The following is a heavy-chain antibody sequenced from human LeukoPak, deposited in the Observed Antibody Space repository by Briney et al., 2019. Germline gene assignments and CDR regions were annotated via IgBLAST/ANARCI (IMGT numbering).Heavy chain of an antibody. CDR3: ARNSNAKRYFDY. D-gene: IGHD2/OR15-2a*01. J-gene: IGHJ4*02. Sequence: ASVKVSCKASGYTFTSYYMHWVRQAPGQGLEWMGIINPSGGSTSYAQKFQGRVTMTRDTSTSTVYMELGSLRSEDTAVYYCARNSNAKRYFDYWGQGTLVTVSS. CDR2: INPSGGST. V-gene: IGHV1-46*01. CDR1: GYTFTSYY.